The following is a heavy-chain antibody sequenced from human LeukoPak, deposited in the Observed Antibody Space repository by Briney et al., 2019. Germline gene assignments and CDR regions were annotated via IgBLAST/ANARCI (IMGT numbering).Heavy chain of an antibody. CDR2: INGGGAYT. D-gene: IGHD6-13*01. CDR3: ANSIAAARGYYFDY. CDR1: GITFSSYA. J-gene: IGHJ4*02. V-gene: IGHV3-23*01. Sequence: GGSLRLSCAASGITFSSYAMSWVRQAPGKGLEWVSNINGGGAYTYYADSVKGRFTISRDNSKNTLYLQMTGLTAEDTAIYYCANSIAAARGYYFDYWGQGTLVTVSS.